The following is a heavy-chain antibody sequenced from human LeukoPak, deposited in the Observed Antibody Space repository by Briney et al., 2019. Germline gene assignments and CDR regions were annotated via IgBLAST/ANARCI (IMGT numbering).Heavy chain of an antibody. J-gene: IGHJ5*02. CDR3: ARKATLWFGEFFDP. CDR2: INPNSGGT. V-gene: IGHV1-2*02. CDR1: GYTFTGYY. D-gene: IGHD3-10*01. Sequence: GASVKVSCKASGYTFTGYYMHWVRQAPGQGLEWMGWINPNSGGTNYAQKLQGRVTMTTDTSTSTAYMELRSLRSDDTAVYYCARKATLWFGEFFDPWGQGTLVTVSS.